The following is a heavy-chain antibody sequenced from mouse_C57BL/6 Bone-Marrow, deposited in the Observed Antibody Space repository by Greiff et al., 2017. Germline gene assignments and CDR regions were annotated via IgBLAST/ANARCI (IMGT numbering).Heavy chain of an antibody. D-gene: IGHD1-1*01. Sequence: EVQVVESEGGLVQPGSSMKLSCTASGFTFSDYYMAWVRQVPEKGLEWVANINYDGSSTYYLDSLKSRFIISRDNAKNILYLQMSSLKSEDTATYYCARRGSSSNYAMDCWGQGTSVTVSS. V-gene: IGHV5-16*02. J-gene: IGHJ4*01. CDR2: INYDGSST. CDR1: GFTFSDYY. CDR3: ARRGSSSNYAMDC.